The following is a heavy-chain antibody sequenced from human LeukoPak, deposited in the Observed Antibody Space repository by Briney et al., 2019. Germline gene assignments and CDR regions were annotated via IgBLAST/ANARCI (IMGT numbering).Heavy chain of an antibody. Sequence: GGSLRLSCAASGFTFSTYWMTWVRQTPGKGLEWVANIKQDGSEKDYVDSVKGRFTISRDNAKNSLYLQMNSLRTEDTAMYYCARKGPDAFDIWGQGTMVTVSS. CDR3: ARKGPDAFDI. CDR1: GFTFSTYW. V-gene: IGHV3-7*01. CDR2: IKQDGSEK. J-gene: IGHJ3*02.